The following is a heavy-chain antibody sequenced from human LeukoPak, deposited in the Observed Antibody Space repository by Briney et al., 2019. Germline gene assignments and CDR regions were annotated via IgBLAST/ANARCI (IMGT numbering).Heavy chain of an antibody. CDR2: IYSSGNT. CDR1: HDSFTSYY. V-gene: IGHV4-59*01. J-gene: IGHJ4*02. D-gene: IGHD6-6*01. CDR3: ARDEGIAAQFDF. Sequence: SETLSLTCSVSHDSFTSYYWNWIRQPPGKGLEWLGYIYSSGNTDYNPALKSRVTMSMDTSRNQFSLKLRSVTAADTAIYYCARDEGIAAQFDFWGQGTLVTVSS.